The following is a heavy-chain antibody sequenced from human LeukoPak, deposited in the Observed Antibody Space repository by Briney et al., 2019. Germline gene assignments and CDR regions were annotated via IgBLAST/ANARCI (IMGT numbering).Heavy chain of an antibody. D-gene: IGHD3-22*01. CDR1: GFTFSSYS. V-gene: IGHV3-21*01. CDR2: ISSSSSYI. Sequence: GGSLRLSCAGSGFTFSSYSMNWVRQAPGKGLEWVSSISSSSSYIYYADSVKGRFTISRDNAKNSLYLQMNSLRAEDTAVYYCAREIYRPYYYDSSGYFDYWGQGTLVTVSS. J-gene: IGHJ4*02. CDR3: AREIYRPYYYDSSGYFDY.